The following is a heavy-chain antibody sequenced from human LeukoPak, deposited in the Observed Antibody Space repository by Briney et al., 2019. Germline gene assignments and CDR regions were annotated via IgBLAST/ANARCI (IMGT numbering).Heavy chain of an antibody. V-gene: IGHV3-43D*03. J-gene: IGHJ6*03. CDR3: AAGYCSSTSCPRDYYYYYYMDV. CDR2: ISWDGGST. Sequence: GGSLRLSCAASGFTFSSYSMHWVRQAPGKGLEWVSLISWDGGSTYYADSVKGRFTISRDNSKNSLYLQMNSLRAEDTALYYCAAGYCSSTSCPRDYYYYYYMDVWGKGTTVTVSS. D-gene: IGHD2-2*01. CDR1: GFTFSSYS.